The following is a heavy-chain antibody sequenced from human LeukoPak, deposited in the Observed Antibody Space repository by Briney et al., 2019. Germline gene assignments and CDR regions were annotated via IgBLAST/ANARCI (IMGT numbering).Heavy chain of an antibody. J-gene: IGHJ4*02. Sequence: PGGSLRLSCVASAFSDKSNYMSWVRQAPGKGLEWVSVSYSGGSTYYEDSVKGRFTVSSDASKNTLYLQMNNLRGEDTAVYYCASRHCSGENCYAGPLDFWGQGIQVTVSS. CDR1: AFSDKSNY. CDR2: SYSGGST. V-gene: IGHV3-53*01. CDR3: ASRHCSGENCYAGPLDF. D-gene: IGHD2-8*02.